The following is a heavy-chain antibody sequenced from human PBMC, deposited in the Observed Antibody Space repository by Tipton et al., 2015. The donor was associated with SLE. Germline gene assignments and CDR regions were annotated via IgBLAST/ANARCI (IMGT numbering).Heavy chain of an antibody. Sequence: GSLRLSCAASGFTFSSYWMSWVRQAPGKGLEWVANIKQDGSEKYYVESVKGRFTISRENARNSLYLQMNSLRAEYTAVYYCARESGGPYFYYGMDVWGQGTTVTVSS. CDR2: IKQDGSEK. D-gene: IGHD3-16*01. J-gene: IGHJ6*02. CDR3: ARESGGPYFYYGMDV. V-gene: IGHV3-7*01. CDR1: GFTFSSYW.